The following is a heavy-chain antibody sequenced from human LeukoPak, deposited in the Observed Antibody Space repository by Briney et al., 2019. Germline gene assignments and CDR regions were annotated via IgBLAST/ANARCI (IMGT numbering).Heavy chain of an antibody. CDR1: GFTFSSYW. CDR3: ARERSAAISFFGY. J-gene: IGHJ4*02. D-gene: IGHD2-2*01. CDR2: IRQDGSEK. Sequence: GGSLRLSCAVSGFTFSSYWMSWVRQAPGKRLEWLANIRQDGSEKYYVDSVKGRFTISRDNAKNSLFMQLNSLTAEDTAVYYCARERSAAISFFGYWGQGTLVTVSS. V-gene: IGHV3-7*01.